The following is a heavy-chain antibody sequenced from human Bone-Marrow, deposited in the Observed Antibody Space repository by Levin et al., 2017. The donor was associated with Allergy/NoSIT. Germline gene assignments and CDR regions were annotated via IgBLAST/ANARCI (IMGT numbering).Heavy chain of an antibody. CDR2: INPHTGDT. CDR1: GYTFTGQY. V-gene: IGHV1-2*02. J-gene: IGHJ5*02. D-gene: IGHD3-10*01. CDR3: VFSGRFLVRGFVWGVFDI. Sequence: ASVKVSCKASGYTFTGQYMHWVRQAPGQGLEWMGWINPHTGDTYYAQKFQGRVTMTRDTSISTAYMEVTRLRSDDTAVYYCVFSGRFLVRGFVWGVFDIWGQGTLVTVSS.